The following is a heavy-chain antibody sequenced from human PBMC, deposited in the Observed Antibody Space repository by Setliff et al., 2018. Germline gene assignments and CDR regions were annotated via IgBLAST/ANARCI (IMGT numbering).Heavy chain of an antibody. CDR2: IRYDGSNK. D-gene: IGHD1-26*01. V-gene: IGHV3-30*02. J-gene: IGHJ4*02. Sequence: GGSLRLSCAASGFTFSSYGMHWVRQAPGKGLEWVAFIRYDGSNKYYADSVKGRFTISRDNSKNTLYLQMNSLRAEDTAVYYCARGVYSGSLPDYWGQGTLVTVSS. CDR3: ARGVYSGSLPDY. CDR1: GFTFSSYG.